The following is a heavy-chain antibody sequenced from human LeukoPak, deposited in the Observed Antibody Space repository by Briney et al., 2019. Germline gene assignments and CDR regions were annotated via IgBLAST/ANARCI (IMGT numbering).Heavy chain of an antibody. Sequence: GGSLRLSCAASGYTFSSSAMSWVRQAPGKGLEWVSAISNNGGYTYYADSVQGRFTISRDNSKSTLCLQMNSLRAEDTAVYYCAKQLGYCSDGSCYFPYWGQGTLVTVFS. CDR2: ISNNGGYT. CDR3: AKQLGYCSDGSCYFPY. V-gene: IGHV3-23*01. CDR1: GYTFSSSA. D-gene: IGHD2-15*01. J-gene: IGHJ4*02.